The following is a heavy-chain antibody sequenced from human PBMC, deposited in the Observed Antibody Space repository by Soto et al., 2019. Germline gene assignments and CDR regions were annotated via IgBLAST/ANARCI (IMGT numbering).Heavy chain of an antibody. V-gene: IGHV4-31*02. D-gene: IGHD4-17*01. Sequence: WTWIRQHPGKGLEWIGYIHYSGSTYYHPSLKSRVTISVDTSKNQFSLKMSSVTDADTAVYYCAKDRAGYGDFLDYWGQGTLVTVSS. J-gene: IGHJ4*02. CDR3: AKDRAGYGDFLDY. CDR2: IHYSGST.